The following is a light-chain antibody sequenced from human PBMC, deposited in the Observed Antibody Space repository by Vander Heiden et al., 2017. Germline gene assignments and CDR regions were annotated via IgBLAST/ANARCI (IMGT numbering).Light chain of an antibody. CDR2: GNS. Sequence: QSVLTQPPSVSGAPGQRVTISCTGSRSNIGAGYDVHWYQQLPGTAPKLLIYGNSNRPSGVPDRFSGSKSGTSASLAITGLQAEDEADYYCQSYDSSHWVFGGGTKLTVL. V-gene: IGLV1-40*01. CDR1: RSNIGAGYD. CDR3: QSYDSSHWV. J-gene: IGLJ3*02.